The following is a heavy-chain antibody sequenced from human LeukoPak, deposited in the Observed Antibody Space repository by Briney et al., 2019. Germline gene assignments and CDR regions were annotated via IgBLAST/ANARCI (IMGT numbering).Heavy chain of an antibody. J-gene: IGHJ6*02. Sequence: GGSLRLSCAASGFTFSSYSMNWVRQAPGKGLEWVSSISSSSYIYYADSVKGRFTISRDNAKNSLYLQMNSLRAEDTAVYYCATRGGGDCTNGVCYVWGQGTTVTISS. D-gene: IGHD2-8*01. V-gene: IGHV3-21*01. CDR2: ISSSSYI. CDR1: GFTFSSYS. CDR3: ATRGGGDCTNGVCYV.